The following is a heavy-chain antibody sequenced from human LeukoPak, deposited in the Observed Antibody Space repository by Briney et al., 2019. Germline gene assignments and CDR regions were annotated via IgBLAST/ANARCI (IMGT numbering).Heavy chain of an antibody. J-gene: IGHJ3*02. Sequence: GGSLRLSCAASGFTVSSNYMSWVRQAPGKGLEWVSVIYSGGSTYYADSVKGRFTISRDNSKNTLYLQMNSLRAEDTAVYYCARGYGSSWYTSHAFDIWGQGTMVTVSS. CDR2: IYSGGST. D-gene: IGHD6-13*01. V-gene: IGHV3-53*01. CDR3: ARGYGSSWYTSHAFDI. CDR1: GFTVSSNY.